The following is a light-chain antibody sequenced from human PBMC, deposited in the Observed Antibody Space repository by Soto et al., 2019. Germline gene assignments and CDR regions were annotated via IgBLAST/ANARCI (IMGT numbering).Light chain of an antibody. J-gene: IGKJ4*01. CDR1: QSISSW. CDR3: QQYDSYPLT. V-gene: IGKV1-5*03. Sequence: DIQMTQSPSTLSASVGDRVTITCRASQSISSWLAWYQKKPGKAPNLLIYKTSSLESGVPSRFSGSGSGTEFTLTVNSLLPDDFATYYCQQYDSYPLTFGGGTKVDIK. CDR2: KTS.